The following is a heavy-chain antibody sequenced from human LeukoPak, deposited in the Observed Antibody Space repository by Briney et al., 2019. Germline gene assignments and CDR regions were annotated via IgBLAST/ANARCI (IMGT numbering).Heavy chain of an antibody. V-gene: IGHV3-7*03. J-gene: IGHJ4*02. CDR1: GFIFNNYW. CDR3: AKAPSGYYYTFDY. D-gene: IGHD3-22*01. CDR2: IKKDGSER. Sequence: GGSLRLSCAASGFIFNNYWMSWVRQAPGKGLEWVANIKKDGSERYYVDSVKGRFTISRDNSKNTLYLQMNSLRAEDTAVYYCAKAPSGYYYTFDYWGQGTLVTVSS.